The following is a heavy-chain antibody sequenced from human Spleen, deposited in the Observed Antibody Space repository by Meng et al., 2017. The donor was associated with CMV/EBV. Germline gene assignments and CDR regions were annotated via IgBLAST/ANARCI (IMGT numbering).Heavy chain of an antibody. CDR1: GFTVSNNY. CDR3: ARDPGRSPSGTWG. J-gene: IGHJ4*02. Sequence: GGSLRLSCAASGFTVSNNYMRWVRQAPGKGLEWVSLIYSGGSTYYADSVKGRFTISRDSSKNTLYLQMNSLRAEDTAVYYCARDPGRSPSGTWGWGQGTLVTVSS. CDR2: IYSGGST. V-gene: IGHV3-66*02. D-gene: IGHD6-6*01.